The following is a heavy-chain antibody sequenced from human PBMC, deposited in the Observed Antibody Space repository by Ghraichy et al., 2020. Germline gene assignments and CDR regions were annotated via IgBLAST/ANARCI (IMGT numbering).Heavy chain of an antibody. CDR2: INPNSGGT. CDR1: GYTFTGYY. V-gene: IGHV1-2*02. CDR3: ARDLVPGSLGGAAAARGYFDY. Sequence: ASVKVSCKASGYTFTGYYMHWVRQAPGQGLEWMGWINPNSGGTNYAQKFQGRVTMTRDTSISTAYMELSRLRSDDTAVYYCARDLVPGSLGGAAAARGYFDYWGQGTLVTVSS. D-gene: IGHD6-13*01. J-gene: IGHJ4*02.